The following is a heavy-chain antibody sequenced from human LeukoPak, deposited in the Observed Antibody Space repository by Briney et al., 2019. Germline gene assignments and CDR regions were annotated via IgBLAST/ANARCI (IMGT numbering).Heavy chain of an antibody. CDR3: ARDQGPVDTAMVTSDY. CDR2: ISAYNGNT. D-gene: IGHD5-18*01. V-gene: IGHV1-18*01. CDR1: AYTFTSYG. J-gene: IGHJ4*02. Sequence: ASVKVSCKASAYTFTSYGISWVRQAPGQGLEWKGWISAYNGNTNYAQKLQGRVTMTTDTSTSTAYMELRSLRSDDTAVYYCARDQGPVDTAMVTSDYWGQGTLVTVSS.